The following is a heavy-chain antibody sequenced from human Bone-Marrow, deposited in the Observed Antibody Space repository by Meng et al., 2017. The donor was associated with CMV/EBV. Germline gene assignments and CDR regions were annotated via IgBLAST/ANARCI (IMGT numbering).Heavy chain of an antibody. CDR1: GFTFSSYS. V-gene: IGHV3-21*01. D-gene: IGHD3-3*01. CDR3: AKDQGFWSGYYSFDY. J-gene: IGHJ4*02. CDR2: ISSSSSYI. Sequence: GESLKISCAASGFTFSSYSMNWVRQAPGKGLEWVSSISSSSSYIYYADSVKGRFTISRDNAKNSLYLQMNSLRAEDTAVYYCAKDQGFWSGYYSFDYWGQGTLVTVSS.